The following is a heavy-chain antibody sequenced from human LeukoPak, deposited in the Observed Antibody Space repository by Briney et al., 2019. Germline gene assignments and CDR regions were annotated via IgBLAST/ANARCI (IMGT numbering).Heavy chain of an antibody. CDR1: GFAFSDYY. D-gene: IGHD3-3*01. CDR2: ISSSGSTI. CDR3: ARDAQRFLEWLLYGGNWFDP. J-gene: IGHJ5*02. V-gene: IGHV3-11*01. Sequence: GSLRLSCAASGFAFSDYYMSWIRQAPGKGLEWVSYISSSGSTIYYADSVKGRFTISRDNAKNSLYLQMNSLRAEDTAVYYCARDAQRFLEWLLYGGNWFDPWGQGTLVTVSS.